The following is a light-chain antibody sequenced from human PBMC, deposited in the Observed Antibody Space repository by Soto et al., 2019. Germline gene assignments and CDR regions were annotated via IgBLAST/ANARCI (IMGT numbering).Light chain of an antibody. Sequence: QSALTQPASVSGSPGQSITISCTGTSSDVGGYIYVSWYQQHPGKAPKLMIYDVTSRPSGVSYRFSGSKSGNTASLTISGLQAEDEADYYRSSYTTSSPYVFGTGTKVTVL. V-gene: IGLV2-14*01. CDR1: SSDVGGYIY. J-gene: IGLJ1*01. CDR2: DVT. CDR3: SSYTTSSPYV.